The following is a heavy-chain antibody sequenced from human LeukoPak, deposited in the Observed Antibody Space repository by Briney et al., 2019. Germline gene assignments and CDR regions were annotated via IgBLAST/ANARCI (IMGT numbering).Heavy chain of an antibody. CDR1: GGSFSNYY. J-gene: IGHJ6*02. Sequence: SETLSLTCAVYGGSFSNYYWTWIRQPPGKGLEWIGELNHSGTTNYNPSLKSRVTISEDTSTSQLSLRLNSVTAADTAVYYCARGSVGYYVSGSRFYYGMDVWGQGTTVTVSS. CDR3: ARGSVGYYVSGSRFYYGMDV. V-gene: IGHV4-34*01. D-gene: IGHD3-10*01. CDR2: LNHSGTT.